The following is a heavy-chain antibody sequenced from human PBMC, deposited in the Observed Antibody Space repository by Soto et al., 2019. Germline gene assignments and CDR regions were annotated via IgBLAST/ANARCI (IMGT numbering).Heavy chain of an antibody. CDR2: ISYDGSNK. CDR3: AKDPWRFGKWELLSAHDY. V-gene: IGHV3-30*18. Sequence: QVQLVESGGGVVQPGRSLRLSCAASGFTFSSYGMHWVRQAPGKGLEWVAVISYDGSNKYYADSVKGRFTISRDNSKNTLYLQMNSLRAEDTAVYYCAKDPWRFGKWELLSAHDYWGQGTLVTVSS. CDR1: GFTFSSYG. D-gene: IGHD1-26*01. J-gene: IGHJ4*02.